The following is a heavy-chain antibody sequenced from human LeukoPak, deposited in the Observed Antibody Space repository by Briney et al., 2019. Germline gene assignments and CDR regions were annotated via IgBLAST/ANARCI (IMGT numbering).Heavy chain of an antibody. CDR2: IDPNTGGT. V-gene: IGHV1-2*06. CDR3: ASLYDIVGTTVDY. J-gene: IGHJ4*02. CDR1: GYTFTNYY. D-gene: IGHD1-26*01. Sequence: ASVTVSCTTSGYTFTNYYIHWVRQAPGQGLEWMGRIDPNTGGTKSAKNFQGRVTMTRDTSISTAYMALSGLRSDDTAVYYCASLYDIVGTTVDYWGQGTLVTVSS.